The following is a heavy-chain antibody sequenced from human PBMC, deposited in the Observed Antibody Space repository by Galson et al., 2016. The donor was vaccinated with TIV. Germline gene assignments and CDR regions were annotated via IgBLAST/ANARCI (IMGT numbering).Heavy chain of an antibody. V-gene: IGHV3-48*03. CDR3: VREAVMSFGVDVFDV. CDR2: ITSGWGPT. CDR1: GFIFSNYE. J-gene: IGHJ3*01. Sequence: SLRLSCAASGFIFSNYEMNWVRQAPGKGLEWISYITSGWGPTYYAESVKDRLYISRDNTKNSLYLQMNSLRPEDTAVYYCVREAVMSFGVDVFDVWGQGTVVTVSS. D-gene: IGHD3/OR15-3a*01.